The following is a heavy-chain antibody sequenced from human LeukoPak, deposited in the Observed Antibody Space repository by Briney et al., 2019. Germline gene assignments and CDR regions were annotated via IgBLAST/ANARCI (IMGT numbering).Heavy chain of an antibody. D-gene: IGHD3-22*01. V-gene: IGHV3-23*01. CDR1: GFNFRNYG. Sequence: PGGSLRLSCAASGFNFRNYGMSWVRQAPGKGLEWVSTISGSGGRTYYADSVKGRFTISTDNSKNTLYLQMNSLRAEDTAVYYCESSSGYYAFDSWGQGTLVTVSS. J-gene: IGHJ4*02. CDR3: ESSSGYYAFDS. CDR2: ISGSGGRT.